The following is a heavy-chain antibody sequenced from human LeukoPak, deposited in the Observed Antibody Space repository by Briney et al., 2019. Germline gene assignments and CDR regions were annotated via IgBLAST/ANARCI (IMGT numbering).Heavy chain of an antibody. D-gene: IGHD1-26*01. Sequence: PGGSLRLSCAASRFTFSNYWMHWVRQAPGKGLVWVSRINPDGSSTTYADSVRGRFTISRDNVKNTVSLQMNSLRAEDTAVYYCAKDTGSGSDPPGWGQGTLVIVCS. J-gene: IGHJ4*02. V-gene: IGHV3-74*01. CDR1: RFTFSNYW. CDR2: INPDGSST. CDR3: AKDTGSGSDPPG.